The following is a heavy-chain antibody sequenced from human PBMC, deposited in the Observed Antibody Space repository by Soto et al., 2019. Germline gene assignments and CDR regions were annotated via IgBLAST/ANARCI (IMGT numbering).Heavy chain of an antibody. J-gene: IGHJ5*02. Sequence: SETLSLTCAVSGGSISSSYWWSWVRQPPGKGLEWIGEIYHSGSTNYNPSLKSRVTTSVDKSKNQFSLKLSSVTAADTAVYYCARGSSWGRFDPSGQGTLVTVSS. D-gene: IGHD6-13*01. CDR3: ARGSSWGRFDP. V-gene: IGHV4-4*02. CDR1: GGSISSSYW. CDR2: IYHSGST.